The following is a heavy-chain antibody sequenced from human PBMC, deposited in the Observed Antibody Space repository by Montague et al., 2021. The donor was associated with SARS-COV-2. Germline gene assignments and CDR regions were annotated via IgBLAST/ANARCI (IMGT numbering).Heavy chain of an antibody. J-gene: IGHJ4*02. CDR1: GGSITDRTYY. CDR2: IDYSGTT. D-gene: IGHD6-13*01. V-gene: IGHV4-39*01. Sequence: SETLSLTCSVSGGSITDRTYYWGCIRQSPGKGLEWIGAIDYSGTTXYXXSLKSRVTISLDTAKNQLSLKMTSVTAADTAVYYCARHWGIAAAGNWGQGTLVTVSS. CDR3: ARHWGIAAAGN.